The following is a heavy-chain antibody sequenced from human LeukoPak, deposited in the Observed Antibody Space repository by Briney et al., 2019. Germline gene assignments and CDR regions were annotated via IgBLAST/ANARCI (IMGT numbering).Heavy chain of an antibody. V-gene: IGHV3-23*01. CDR2: ISGSGGST. Sequence: PGGSLRLSCAASGFTFSSYWMHWVRQAPGKGLEWVSAISGSGGSTYYADSVEGRFTISRDNSKNTLYLQMNSLRAEDTAVYYCAKSAGPSSGWYPRNPYYYYGMDVWGQGTTVTVSS. CDR3: AKSAGPSSGWYPRNPYYYYGMDV. J-gene: IGHJ6*02. CDR1: GFTFSSYW. D-gene: IGHD6-19*01.